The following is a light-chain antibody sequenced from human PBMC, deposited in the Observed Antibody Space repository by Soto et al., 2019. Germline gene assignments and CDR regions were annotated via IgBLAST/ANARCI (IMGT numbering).Light chain of an antibody. CDR3: QQYNNWPRT. CDR1: QSVSHN. Sequence: EIVMTQSPATLSVSPGERVTFSCRASQSVSHNLAWYQQKPGQAPRLLIYGPSTRATGIPARFSGSGSGTEFTLTISSLQSEDFALYYCQQYNNWPRTFGQGTKVDIK. J-gene: IGKJ1*01. V-gene: IGKV3-15*01. CDR2: GPS.